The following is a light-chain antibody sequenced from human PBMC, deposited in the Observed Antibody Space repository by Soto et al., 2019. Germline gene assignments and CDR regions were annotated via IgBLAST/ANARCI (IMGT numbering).Light chain of an antibody. J-gene: IGKJ1*01. CDR3: QQYVSSPWT. CDR2: GAS. Sequence: EIVLTQSPGTLSLSPGERATLSCRASQSISSSYLAWYQQKPGQAPRPLIYGASSRATGIPDRFSGSGSGTDFPLTISRLEPEDFAVYYCQQYVSSPWTVGQGTKVEIK. V-gene: IGKV3-20*01. CDR1: QSISSSY.